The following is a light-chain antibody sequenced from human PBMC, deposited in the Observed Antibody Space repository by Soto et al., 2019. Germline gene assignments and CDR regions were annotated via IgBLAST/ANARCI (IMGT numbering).Light chain of an antibody. CDR2: DAS. CDR3: LLRSSGPPMYS. CDR1: QSVGTS. V-gene: IGKV3-11*01. Sequence: EIVLTQSPGTLSLSPGERATLSCTASQSVGTSLAWYHQKPGQAPRLLIYDASDRATGTPAKFSGSGSGTDFTLTISNLEPEDIAVCYCLLRSSGPPMYSFGQGTKLEIK. J-gene: IGKJ2*03.